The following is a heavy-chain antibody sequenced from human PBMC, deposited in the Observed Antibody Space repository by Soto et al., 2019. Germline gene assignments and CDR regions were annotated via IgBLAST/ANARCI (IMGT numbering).Heavy chain of an antibody. CDR3: ARESSSPNYYYYGMDV. CDR2: IIPLLNTP. J-gene: IGHJ6*02. Sequence: GASVKVFCKASGGTFSSYAVSWVRQAPGQGLEWMGVIIPLLNTPKYAQKFQGRVTISADASAATAYMELSSLRSEDTAVYYCARESSSPNYYYYGMDVWGQGTTVTVSS. V-gene: IGHV1-69*13. D-gene: IGHD6-6*01. CDR1: GGTFSSYA.